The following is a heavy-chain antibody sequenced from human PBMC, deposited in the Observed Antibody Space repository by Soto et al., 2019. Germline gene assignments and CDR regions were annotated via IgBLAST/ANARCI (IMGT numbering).Heavy chain of an antibody. V-gene: IGHV3-30-3*01. CDR3: ARAGGLLVAY. CDR2: KTYDGSNK. J-gene: IGHJ4*02. D-gene: IGHD3-10*01. Sequence: QVQLVESGGGVVQPGRSLRLSCAASGFMFSSYAMHWVRQAPGKGLEWVAVKTYDGSNKYYADSVKGRFTISRDNSKNTLYLQMNSQRAEGPAVYYCARAGGLLVAYGGQGTLVTVSS. CDR1: GFMFSSYA.